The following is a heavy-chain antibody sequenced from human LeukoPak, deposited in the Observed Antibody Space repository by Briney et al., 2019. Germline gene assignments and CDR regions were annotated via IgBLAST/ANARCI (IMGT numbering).Heavy chain of an antibody. CDR2: ISGYNGDA. CDR1: GYTFTSYG. D-gene: IGHD3-9*01. Sequence: GASVKVSCKASGYTFTSYGINWVRQAPGQGLEWMGWISGYNGDAIYAQKLQGRVTMTTDTSTSTAYMELRSLRSDDTAVYYCARAPRRGLRYGWDVWGQGTTVTVSS. CDR3: ARAPRRGLRYGWDV. V-gene: IGHV1-18*01. J-gene: IGHJ6*02.